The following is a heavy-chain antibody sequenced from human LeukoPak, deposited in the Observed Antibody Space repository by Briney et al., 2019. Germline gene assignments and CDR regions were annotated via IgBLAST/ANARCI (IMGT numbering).Heavy chain of an antibody. D-gene: IGHD5-12*01. CDR2: ISYGASNK. J-gene: IGHJ4*02. CDR1: GFTFSSYG. Sequence: PGGSLRLSCAASGFTFSSYGMHWVRQAPGKGLEWVAVISYGASNKYYADSVKGRFTISRDNSKNTLYLQMNSLRAEDTAVYYCAKHSVGYSGYDWEDGLGYFDYWGQGTLVTVSS. V-gene: IGHV3-30*18. CDR3: AKHSVGYSGYDWEDGLGYFDY.